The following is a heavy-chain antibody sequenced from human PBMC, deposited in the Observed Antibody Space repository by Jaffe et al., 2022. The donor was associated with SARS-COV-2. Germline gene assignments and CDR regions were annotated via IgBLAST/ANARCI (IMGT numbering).Heavy chain of an antibody. CDR3: AKGGWPDETGAYGGMDV. Sequence: QVQLQQSGPGLVKPSQTLSLTCAISGDSVSSNSAAWNWIRQSPSRGLEWLGRTYYRSKWYNDYAVSVKSRITINPDTSKNQFSLQLNSVTPEDTAVYYCAKGGWPDETGAYGGMDVWGQGTTVTVSS. CDR2: TYYRSKWYN. V-gene: IGHV6-1*01. D-gene: IGHD3-16*01. CDR1: GDSVSSNSAA. J-gene: IGHJ6*02.